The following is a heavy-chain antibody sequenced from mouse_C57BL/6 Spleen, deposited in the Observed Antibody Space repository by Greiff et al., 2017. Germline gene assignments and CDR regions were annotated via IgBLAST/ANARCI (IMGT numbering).Heavy chain of an antibody. CDR2: IPPNSGST. J-gene: IGHJ4*01. CDR1: GYTFTSYW. V-gene: IGHV1-64*01. CDR3: ARRGTTVVEYYAMDY. D-gene: IGHD1-1*01. Sequence: VQLQQPGAELVKPGASVKLSCKASGYTFTSYWMHWVKQRPGQGLEWIGMIPPNSGSTNYNEKFKSKATLTVDKSSSTAYMQLSSLTSEDSAVYYCARRGTTVVEYYAMDYWGQGTSVTVSS.